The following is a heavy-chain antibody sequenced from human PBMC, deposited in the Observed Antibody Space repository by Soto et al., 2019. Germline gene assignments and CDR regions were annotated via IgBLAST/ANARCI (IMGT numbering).Heavy chain of an antibody. Sequence: SETLSLTCTLPGGSISSYYWSWLRRPPGEGLEWIGYIYYNGNTNYNPSLKSRATVSVYTSKNEFSLKLSCMTAADSAVYYCARIQAGWLSVDLWGQGKKVTV. J-gene: IGHJ6*01. D-gene: IGHD3-22*01. CDR3: ARIQAGWLSVDL. CDR1: GGSISSYY. V-gene: IGHV4-59*01. CDR2: IYYNGNT.